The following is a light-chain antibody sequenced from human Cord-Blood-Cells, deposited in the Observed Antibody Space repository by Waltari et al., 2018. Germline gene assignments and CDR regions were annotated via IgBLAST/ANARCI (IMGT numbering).Light chain of an antibody. CDR3: CSYAGSRV. CDR2: EGS. Sequence: QSALTQPASVSGSPGQSITISCTGTSSDVGSYNLVSWYQQHPGKAPNLMIYEGSNRPSGVSNRFSGSKSGNTASLTISGLQAEDEADYYCCSYAGSRVFGGGTKLTVL. J-gene: IGLJ3*02. V-gene: IGLV2-23*01. CDR1: SSDVGSYNL.